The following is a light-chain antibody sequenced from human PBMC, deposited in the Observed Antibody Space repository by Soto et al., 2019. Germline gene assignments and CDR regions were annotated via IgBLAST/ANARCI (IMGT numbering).Light chain of an antibody. CDR3: QVWDNRGI. CDR2: DDQ. Sequence: SYELTQPPSLSVAPGQTARITCGGNNIGTKNVHWYQQQPGQAPVLVVYDDQDRPSGIPERFSGSNSGNTATLTISRVEAGEEADYYCQVWDNRGIFGGGTKLTVL. J-gene: IGLJ2*01. CDR1: NIGTKN. V-gene: IGLV3-21*02.